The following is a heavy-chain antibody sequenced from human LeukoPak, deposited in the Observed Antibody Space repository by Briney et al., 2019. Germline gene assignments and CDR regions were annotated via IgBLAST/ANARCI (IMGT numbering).Heavy chain of an antibody. CDR1: GFTFSSYG. CDR2: IRYDGSNK. J-gene: IGHJ4*02. D-gene: IGHD3-22*01. V-gene: IGHV3-30*02. CDR3: AKGYGQYYYDSSGYYDPFDY. Sequence: GGSLRLSCAVSGFTFSSYGMHWVRQAPGKGLEWVAFIRYDGSNKYYADSVKGRFTISRDNSKNTLYLQMNSLRAEDTAVYYCAKGYGQYYYDSSGYYDPFDYWGQGTLVTVSS.